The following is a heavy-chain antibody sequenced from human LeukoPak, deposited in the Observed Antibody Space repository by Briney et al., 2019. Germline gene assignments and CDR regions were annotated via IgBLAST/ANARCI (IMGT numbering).Heavy chain of an antibody. Sequence: GGSLRLSCAASGFTFSSYGMSWVRQAPGKGPEWVAGFNGRGDSTYYAESVRGRFTISRDTSKNTLYLQVSNLRVEDTAVYYCARDPYYYDSSAFYPFDYWGQGTLVTVSS. J-gene: IGHJ4*02. CDR2: FNGRGDST. CDR1: GFTFSSYG. CDR3: ARDPYYYDSSAFYPFDY. V-gene: IGHV3-23*01. D-gene: IGHD3-22*01.